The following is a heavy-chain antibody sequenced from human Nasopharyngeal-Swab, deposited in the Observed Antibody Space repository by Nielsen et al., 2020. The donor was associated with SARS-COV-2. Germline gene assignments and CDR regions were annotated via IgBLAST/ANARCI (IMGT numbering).Heavy chain of an antibody. CDR1: GFTFSSCS. CDR2: ISSSSSTI. V-gene: IGHV3-48*02. Sequence: GESLKISCAASGFTFSSCSMNWVRQAPGKGLEWVSYISSSSSTIYYADSVKGRFTISRDNAKNSLYLQINSLRDEDTAVYYCARLSGWYLSLAFDYWGQGTLVTVSS. CDR3: ARLSGWYLSLAFDY. J-gene: IGHJ4*02. D-gene: IGHD6-19*01.